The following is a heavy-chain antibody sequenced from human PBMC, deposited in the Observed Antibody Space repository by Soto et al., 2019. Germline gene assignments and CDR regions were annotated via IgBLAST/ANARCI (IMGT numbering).Heavy chain of an antibody. Sequence: PGGSLRLSCAASGFTFSSYWMHWVRQAPGKGLVWVSRINSDGSSTSYADSVKGRFTISRDNAKNTLYLQMNSLRAEDTAVYYCARVESQLRYFDRVYYYYGMDVWGQWTTVTVS. CDR2: INSDGSST. J-gene: IGHJ6*02. CDR1: GFTFSSYW. V-gene: IGHV3-74*01. D-gene: IGHD3-9*01. CDR3: ARVESQLRYFDRVYYYYGMDV.